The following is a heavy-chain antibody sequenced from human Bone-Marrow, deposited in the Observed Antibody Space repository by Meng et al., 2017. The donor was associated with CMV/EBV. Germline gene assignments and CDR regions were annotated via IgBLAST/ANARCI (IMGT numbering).Heavy chain of an antibody. Sequence: SGYTFTGYYMHWVRQAPGQGLEWMGWINPNSGGTNYAQKFQGRVTMTRDTSISTAYMELSRLRSDDTAVYYCARYNIVGATTGYHFDYWGQGTLVTVSS. CDR1: GYTFTGYY. CDR2: INPNSGGT. J-gene: IGHJ4*02. D-gene: IGHD1-26*01. CDR3: ARYNIVGATTGYHFDY. V-gene: IGHV1-2*02.